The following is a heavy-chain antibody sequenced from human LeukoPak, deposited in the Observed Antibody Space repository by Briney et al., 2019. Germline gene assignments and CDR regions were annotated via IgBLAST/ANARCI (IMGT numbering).Heavy chain of an antibody. CDR2: INPNSGGT. J-gene: IGHJ4*02. Sequence: ASVKVSCKASGYTFTGYYMHWVRQAPGQGLEWMGWINPNSGGTNYAQKFQGRVTMTRDASISTAYMELSRLRSDDTAVYYCARDLHYDILTGYNYWGQGTLVTVSS. CDR3: ARDLHYDILTGYNY. V-gene: IGHV1-2*02. CDR1: GYTFTGYY. D-gene: IGHD3-9*01.